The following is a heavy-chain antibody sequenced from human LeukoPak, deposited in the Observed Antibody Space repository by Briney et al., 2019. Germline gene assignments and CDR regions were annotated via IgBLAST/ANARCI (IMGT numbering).Heavy chain of an antibody. J-gene: IGHJ4*02. D-gene: IGHD3-10*01. Sequence: GGSLRLSCAASGFTFSSYGMSWVRQAPGKGLEWVSAISGSGGSTYYADSVKGRFTISRDNSKNTLYLQMNSLRAEDTGVYYVAKNQAFLWFGGLSEPLNYWGRGTVVTVSS. CDR2: ISGSGGST. CDR1: GFTFSSYG. V-gene: IGHV3-23*01. CDR3: AKNQAFLWFGGLSEPLNY.